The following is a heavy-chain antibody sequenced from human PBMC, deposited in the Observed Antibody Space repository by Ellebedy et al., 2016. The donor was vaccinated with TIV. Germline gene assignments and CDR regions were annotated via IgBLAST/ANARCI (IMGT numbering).Heavy chain of an antibody. CDR3: AREGILTGYPFDY. CDR2: INPNSGGT. Sequence: AASVKVFCKASGYTFTGYYMHWVRQAPGQGLEWMGWINPNSGGTNYAQKFQGWVTMTRDTSISTAYMELNRLRSDETAVYYCAREGILTGYPFDYWGQGTLVTVSS. CDR1: GYTFTGYY. D-gene: IGHD3-9*01. V-gene: IGHV1-2*04. J-gene: IGHJ4*02.